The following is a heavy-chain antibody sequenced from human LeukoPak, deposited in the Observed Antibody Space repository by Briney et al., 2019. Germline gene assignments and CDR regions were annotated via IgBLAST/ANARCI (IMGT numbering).Heavy chain of an antibody. J-gene: IGHJ4*02. Sequence: GGSLRLSCAASGFTFSTYAISWVRQAPGKGLEWVSGISGSGDSTYYADSVKGRFTISRDNSKNTPYLQIHSLRAEDAALYYCARAGTVGATSYYWGQGTLVTVSS. CDR2: ISGSGDST. D-gene: IGHD1-26*01. V-gene: IGHV3-23*01. CDR3: ARAGTVGATSYY. CDR1: GFTFSTYA.